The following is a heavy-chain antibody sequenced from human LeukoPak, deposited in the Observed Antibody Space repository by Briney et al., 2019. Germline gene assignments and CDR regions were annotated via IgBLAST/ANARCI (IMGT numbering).Heavy chain of an antibody. CDR2: ITNDGSST. V-gene: IGHV3-74*01. CDR1: GLTFSSHW. D-gene: IGHD1-14*01. CDR3: ATQRGGNPAY. J-gene: IGHJ4*02. Sequence: PGGSLRLSCAASGLTFSSHWMHWVRQAPGKGLVWVSRITNDGSSTTYADSVKGRFTISRDNAKNMLYLQVNSLRAEDTVVYYCATQRGGNPAYWGQEPLVPASS.